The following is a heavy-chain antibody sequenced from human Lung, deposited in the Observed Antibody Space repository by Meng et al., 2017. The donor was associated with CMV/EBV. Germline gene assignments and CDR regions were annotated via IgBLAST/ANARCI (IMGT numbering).Heavy chain of an antibody. Sequence: SVKVSCKTSGNVFSTFAVSWLRQGPGQGLEWMGGVVPLFGTANYAQTFQGRVTITADASTTTAYMELRSLKSEDTAIYFCARDVPRAGGAGSQFDFWGQGTLVTVSS. J-gene: IGHJ4*02. CDR1: GNVFSTFA. V-gene: IGHV1-69*13. CDR3: ARDVPRAGGAGSQFDF. CDR2: VVPLFGTA. D-gene: IGHD6-13*01.